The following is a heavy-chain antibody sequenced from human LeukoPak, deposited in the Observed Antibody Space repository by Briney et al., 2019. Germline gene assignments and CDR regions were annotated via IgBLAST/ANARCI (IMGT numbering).Heavy chain of an antibody. V-gene: IGHV1-2*02. J-gene: IGHJ5*02. CDR3: PRDNSVRDEAWWFNP. D-gene: IGHD3-10*01. CDR2: INPNSGGR. Sequence: ASVKVSCKASGYTFTGYYMHWVGQAPGQGLGWRGGINPNSGGRKYAKKFQGRVTMTRDTSSSTTYMERSRLRWNDTAVYYCPRDNSVRDEAWWFNPWGQGTLVTVSS. CDR1: GYTFTGYY.